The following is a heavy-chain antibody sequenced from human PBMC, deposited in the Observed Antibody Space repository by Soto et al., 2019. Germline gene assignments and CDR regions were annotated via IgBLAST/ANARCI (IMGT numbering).Heavy chain of an antibody. CDR2: ISYDGNNK. V-gene: IGHV3-30*18. D-gene: IGHD2-2*01. Sequence: PGGSLRLSCEASGFTFSSYGMHWVRQAPGKGLEWVAVISYDGNNKYYADSVKGRFTISRDNSKNTLYLQMNSLRAEDTAVYYCAKDSQYCSSTSCRKYYYYYYMDVWGKGTTVTVSS. CDR3: AKDSQYCSSTSCRKYYYYYYMDV. J-gene: IGHJ6*03. CDR1: GFTFSSYG.